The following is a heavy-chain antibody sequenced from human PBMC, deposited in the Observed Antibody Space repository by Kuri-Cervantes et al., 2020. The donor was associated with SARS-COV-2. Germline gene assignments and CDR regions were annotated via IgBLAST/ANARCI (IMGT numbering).Heavy chain of an antibody. J-gene: IGHJ4*02. CDR1: GGSISSSSYY. V-gene: IGHV4-39*01. D-gene: IGHD1-26*01. Sequence: SETLSLTCTVSGGSISSSSYYWGWIRQPPGKGLEWIGGIYYSGSTYYNPSLKSRVTISVDTSKNQFSLKLSSVTAADTAVYYCARHEWGPYYFDYWGQGTLVTVSS. CDR3: ARHEWGPYYFDY. CDR2: IYYSGST.